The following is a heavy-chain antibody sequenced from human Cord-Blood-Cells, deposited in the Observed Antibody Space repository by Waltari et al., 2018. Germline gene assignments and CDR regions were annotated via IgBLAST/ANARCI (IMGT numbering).Heavy chain of an antibody. Sequence: EVQLVESGGDLVKPGGSLRLSCAASGFTFSSYSMNWVRQAPGKGLEWVSSISSSSSYIYYADSVKGRFTISRDNAKNSLYLQMNSLRAEDTAVYYCARAWDSSSHYYYYMDVWGKGTTVTVSS. CDR3: ARAWDSSSHYYYYMDV. CDR1: GFTFSSYS. J-gene: IGHJ6*03. CDR2: ISSSSSYI. V-gene: IGHV3-21*01. D-gene: IGHD3-22*01.